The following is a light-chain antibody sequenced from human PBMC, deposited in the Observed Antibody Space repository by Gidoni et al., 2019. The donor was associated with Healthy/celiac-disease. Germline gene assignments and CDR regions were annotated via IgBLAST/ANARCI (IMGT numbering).Light chain of an antibody. CDR1: QSVSSSY. Sequence: EIVLTQSPCTLSLSPGERATLSCRARQSVSSSYLAWYQQKPGQAPRLLIYGATSRATGIPDRFSGSGSGTDFTLTISRLEHEDVAVYYCQQYGSSPWTFXQXTKVEIK. CDR3: QQYGSSPWT. CDR2: GAT. V-gene: IGKV3-20*01. J-gene: IGKJ1*01.